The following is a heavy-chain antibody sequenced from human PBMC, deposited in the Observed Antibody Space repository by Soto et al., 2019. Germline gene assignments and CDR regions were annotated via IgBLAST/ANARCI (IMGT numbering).Heavy chain of an antibody. CDR1: GFTFGDYG. CDR2: IRSKAYGGTT. V-gene: IGHV3-49*05. CDR3: ARDSYDFWSGPWDY. Sequence: EGQLVESGGGLVKPGRSLRLSCIASGFTFGDYGMSWFRQAPGKGLEWVGFIRSKAYGGTTQYAASVKGRFTISRDYSKSIAYLQMSSLKIEDTAVYYCARDSYDFWSGPWDYWGQGTLVTVSS. D-gene: IGHD3-3*01. J-gene: IGHJ4*02.